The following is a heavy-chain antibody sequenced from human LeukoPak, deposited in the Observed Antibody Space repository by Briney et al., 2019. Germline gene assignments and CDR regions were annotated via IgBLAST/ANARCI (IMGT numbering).Heavy chain of an antibody. CDR3: AREGIVVVPAAIRYFDY. CDR2: ISAYNGNT. J-gene: IGHJ4*02. CDR1: GYTFTSYG. Sequence: ASVKVSCKASGYTFTSYGISWVRQAPGQGLEWMGGISAYNGNTNYAQKLQGRVTMTTDTPTSTAYMELRSLRSDDTAVYYCAREGIVVVPAAIRYFDYWGQGTLVTVSS. V-gene: IGHV1-18*01. D-gene: IGHD2-2*02.